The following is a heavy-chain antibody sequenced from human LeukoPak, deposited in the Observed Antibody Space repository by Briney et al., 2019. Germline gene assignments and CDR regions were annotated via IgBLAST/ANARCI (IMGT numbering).Heavy chain of an antibody. J-gene: IGHJ6*03. V-gene: IGHV1-18*01. CDR3: AREGGDYVAGGFYYMDV. CDR2: ISTFKGKT. D-gene: IGHD4-17*01. CDR1: GYTFTNYG. Sequence: ASVTVSRKASGYTFTNYGISWVRQAPGLGLEWMGWISTFKGKTNYAQRLQGRVTMTTDTSTSTVYMELRSLTSDDTAVYYCAREGGDYVAGGFYYMDVWGKGTTVIVSS.